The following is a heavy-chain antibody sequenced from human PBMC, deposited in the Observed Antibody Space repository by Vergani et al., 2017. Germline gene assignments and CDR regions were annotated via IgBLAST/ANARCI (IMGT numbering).Heavy chain of an antibody. Sequence: QVQLQQSGPGLVKPSRTLSLTCAISGDSVSSKSAAWNWIRRSPSRGLEWLGRTYFKSRWYNEYAISVKSRITINPDTSKNQFSMQLNSVTPEDTAIYYCVRGFFFLGMDVWGQGTAVTVSS. CDR1: GDSVSSKSAA. CDR2: TYFKSRWYN. D-gene: IGHD6-25*01. CDR3: VRGFFFLGMDV. J-gene: IGHJ6*02. V-gene: IGHV6-1*01.